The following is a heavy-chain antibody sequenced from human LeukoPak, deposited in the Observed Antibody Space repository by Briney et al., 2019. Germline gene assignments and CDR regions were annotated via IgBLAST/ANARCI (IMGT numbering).Heavy chain of an antibody. Sequence: GGSLRLSCAASGFTFSSYGMHWVRQAPGKGLERVAFIRYDGSNKYYADSVKGRFTISRDNAKNSLYLQMNSLRAEDTAVYYCARDLRIVVVPAAYLFDPWGQGTLVTVSS. CDR3: ARDLRIVVVPAAYLFDP. CDR1: GFTFSSYG. D-gene: IGHD2-2*01. J-gene: IGHJ5*02. V-gene: IGHV3-30*02. CDR2: IRYDGSNK.